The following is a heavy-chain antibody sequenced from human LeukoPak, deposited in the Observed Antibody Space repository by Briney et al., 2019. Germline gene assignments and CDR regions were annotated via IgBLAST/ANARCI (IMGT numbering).Heavy chain of an antibody. Sequence: ASVKVSCKASGYTFTSYGISWVRQAPGQGLEWMGWISAYNGNTNYAQKLQGRVTMTTDTSTSTAYMELRSLRSDDTAVYYCARRGPRTYYYDSSGYYYDDYWGQGTLVTVSS. CDR2: ISAYNGNT. CDR3: ARRGPRTYYYDSSGYYYDDY. D-gene: IGHD3-22*01. V-gene: IGHV1-18*01. CDR1: GYTFTSYG. J-gene: IGHJ4*02.